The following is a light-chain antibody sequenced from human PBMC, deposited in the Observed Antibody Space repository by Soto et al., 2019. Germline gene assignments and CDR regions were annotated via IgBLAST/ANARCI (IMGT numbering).Light chain of an antibody. Sequence: QSVLIQPRSVSGSPGQSVTISCTGTSSDVGVYKYVSWYRQHPGKAPKLMIYDVITRPSGVPDRFSGSKSGNTASLTISGLQAEDEADYYCCSYAGDYTFVFGSETKLTVL. CDR2: DVI. CDR3: CSYAGDYTFV. V-gene: IGLV2-11*01. J-gene: IGLJ1*01. CDR1: SSDVGVYKY.